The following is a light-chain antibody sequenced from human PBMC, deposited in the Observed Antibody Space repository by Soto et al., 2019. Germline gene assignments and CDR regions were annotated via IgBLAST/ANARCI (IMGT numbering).Light chain of an antibody. Sequence: EIVMTQSPATLFVSPGERATLSCRASQSVSSNLAWYQQKPGQAPRLLIYGASTRATGIPARFSGSGSGTEFTLTISSLQSEDFAVYYCQQYNNWPHTFGQGTKVDIK. CDR3: QQYNNWPHT. CDR1: QSVSSN. J-gene: IGKJ1*01. CDR2: GAS. V-gene: IGKV3-15*01.